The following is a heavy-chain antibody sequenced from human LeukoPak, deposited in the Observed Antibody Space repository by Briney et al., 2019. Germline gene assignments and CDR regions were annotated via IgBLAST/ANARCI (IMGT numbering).Heavy chain of an antibody. V-gene: IGHV3-11*01. CDR2: ISRSGNII. J-gene: IGHJ4*02. CDR1: GFTFSDYY. CDR3: ARRRYNWNAIDY. D-gene: IGHD1-20*01. Sequence: GGSLRLSCAASGFTFSDYYMSWIRQAPGKGLEWVSYISRSGNIIYYADPVKGRFTISRDNAKNSLYLQMNSLRAEDTAVYYCARRRYNWNAIDYWGQGTLVTVSS.